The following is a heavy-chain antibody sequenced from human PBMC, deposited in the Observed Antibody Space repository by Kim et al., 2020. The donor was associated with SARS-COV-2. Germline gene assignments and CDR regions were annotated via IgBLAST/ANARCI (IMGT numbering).Heavy chain of an antibody. V-gene: IGHV4-59*09. Sequence: YLKSRVTISVDTSKNQFSLKLSSVTAADTAVYYCARGVWMTTVTMCYFDYWGQGTLVTVSS. D-gene: IGHD4-17*01. J-gene: IGHJ4*02. CDR3: ARGVWMTTVTMCYFDY.